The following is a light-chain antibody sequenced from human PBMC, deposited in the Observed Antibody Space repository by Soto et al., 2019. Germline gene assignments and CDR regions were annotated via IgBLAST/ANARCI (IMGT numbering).Light chain of an antibody. V-gene: IGLV2-23*03. CDR1: SSDVGSYNL. CDR2: EGS. J-gene: IGLJ1*01. CDR3: CSCAGSSTFV. Sequence: QSALTQPASVSGSPGQSITISCTGTSSDVGSYNLVSWYQQHSGKAPKLMIYEGSKRPSGVSNRFSGSKSGNTASLTISGLQAEDEADYYCCSCAGSSTFVFGTGTKLTVL.